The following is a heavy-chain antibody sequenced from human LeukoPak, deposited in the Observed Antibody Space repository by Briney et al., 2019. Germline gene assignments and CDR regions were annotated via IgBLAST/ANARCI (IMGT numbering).Heavy chain of an antibody. CDR2: INPNSGGT. V-gene: IGHV1-2*02. J-gene: IGHJ3*02. CDR3: AARPYCSSTSCYPTDAFDI. D-gene: IGHD2-2*01. CDR1: GYTFTGYY. Sequence: ASVKVSCKASGYTFTGYYMHWVRQAPGQGLEWMGWINPNSGGTNYAQKFQGRVTMTRDTSISTAYMELSRLGSDDTAVYYCAARPYCSSTSCYPTDAFDIWGQGTMVTVSS.